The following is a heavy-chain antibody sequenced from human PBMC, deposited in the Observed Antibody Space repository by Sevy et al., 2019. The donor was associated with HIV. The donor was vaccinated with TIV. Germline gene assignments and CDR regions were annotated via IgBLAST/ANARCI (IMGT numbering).Heavy chain of an antibody. V-gene: IGHV1-69*06. Sequence: ASVKVSCKASGGTFSSYAISWVRQAPGQGLEWMGGIIPIFGTANYAQKFQGRDTITADKCTSTAYMKLSSRRSEDTAVYYCARGGGCSGGSCYSTYYYYMDVWGKGTTVTVSS. D-gene: IGHD2-15*01. CDR3: ARGGGCSGGSCYSTYYYYMDV. CDR2: IIPIFGTA. J-gene: IGHJ6*03. CDR1: GGTFSSYA.